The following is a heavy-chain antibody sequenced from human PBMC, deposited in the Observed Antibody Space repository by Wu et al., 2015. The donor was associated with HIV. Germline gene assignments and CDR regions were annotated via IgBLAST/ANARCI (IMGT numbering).Heavy chain of an antibody. CDR3: ARTSGSWFGAGGRFDP. J-gene: IGHJ5*02. CDR2: MNPNSGNT. D-gene: IGHD3-10*01. V-gene: IGHV1-8*01. CDR1: GYTFTRYY. Sequence: QVQLVQSGAEVKKPGSSIKISCQASGYTFTRYYVHWVRLATGQGLEWMGWMNPNSGNTGYAQKFQGRVTMTRNTSISTAYMELSRLRSDDTAVYYCARTSGSWFGAGGRFDPWGQGTLVIVSS.